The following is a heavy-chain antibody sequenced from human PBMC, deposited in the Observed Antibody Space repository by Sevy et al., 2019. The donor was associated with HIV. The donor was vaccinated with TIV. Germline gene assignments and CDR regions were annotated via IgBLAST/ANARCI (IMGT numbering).Heavy chain of an antibody. D-gene: IGHD6-19*01. J-gene: IGHJ6*03. CDR2: IWYDGSNK. CDR3: AKGTVPYSSGWYYYYYYYMDV. CDR1: GFTFSSYG. V-gene: IGHV3-33*06. Sequence: GGSLRLSCAASGFTFSSYGMLWVRQAPGKGLEWVAVIWYDGSNKYYADSVKGRFTISRDNSKNTLYLQMNSLRAEDTAVYYCAKGTVPYSSGWYYYYYYYMDVWGKGTTVTVSS.